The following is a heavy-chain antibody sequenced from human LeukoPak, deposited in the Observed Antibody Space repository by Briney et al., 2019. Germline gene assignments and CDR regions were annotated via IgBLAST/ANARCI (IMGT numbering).Heavy chain of an antibody. CDR3: AKCIVATNYYYYMDV. Sequence: GGSLRLSCAAAGFTFSSYAMTWVRQAPGKGREWVSAISGSGGSTYYAASVKGRFTISRHNSKNTLYLQMNSLRAEDTAVYYCAKCIVATNYYYYMDVWGKGTTVTVSS. D-gene: IGHD5-12*01. J-gene: IGHJ6*03. V-gene: IGHV3-23*01. CDR1: GFTFSSYA. CDR2: ISGSGGST.